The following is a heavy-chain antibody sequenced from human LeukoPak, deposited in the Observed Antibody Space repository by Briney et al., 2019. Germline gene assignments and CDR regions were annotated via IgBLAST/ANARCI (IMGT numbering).Heavy chain of an antibody. D-gene: IGHD3-9*01. CDR3: ATRSVFYHFNY. V-gene: IGHV5-51*01. Sequence: GESLKISCKGSGYSFTSNWIAWVRQMPGKGLEWMGIIYPGDSDTRYSPSFQGQVTISADKSINAAYPQWTSLKASDTAMYYCATRSVFYHFNYWGQGTLVTVSS. J-gene: IGHJ4*02. CDR1: GYSFTSNW. CDR2: IYPGDSDT.